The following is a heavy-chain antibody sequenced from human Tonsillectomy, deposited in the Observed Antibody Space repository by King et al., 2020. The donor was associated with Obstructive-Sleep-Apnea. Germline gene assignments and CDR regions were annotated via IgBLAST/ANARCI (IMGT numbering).Heavy chain of an antibody. Sequence: VQLVESGGGLVKPGGSLRLSCAASGFIFSDYDMNWVRRAPGKGLEWVSSITTISHYIYYADSVKGRFTISRDNANNLVYLQMSSLRAEDTAMYYCTSALGSSALRDNWFDLWGQGTLVTVSS. J-gene: IGHJ5*02. CDR3: TSALGSSALRDNWFDL. CDR1: GFIFSDYD. CDR2: ITTISHYI. D-gene: IGHD3-10*01. V-gene: IGHV3-21*01.